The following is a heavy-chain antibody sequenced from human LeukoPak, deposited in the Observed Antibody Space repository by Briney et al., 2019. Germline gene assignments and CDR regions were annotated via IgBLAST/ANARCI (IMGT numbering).Heavy chain of an antibody. J-gene: IGHJ3*02. CDR1: GFTFSSYS. CDR2: ISSSSSYI. CDR3: ARVLEMATMGGAFDI. V-gene: IGHV3-21*01. Sequence: PGGSLRLSCAASGFTFSSYSMNWVRQAPGKGLEWVSSISSSSSYIYYADSVKGRFTISRDNAKNSLYLQMNSLRAEDTAVYYWARVLEMATMGGAFDIWGQGTMVTVSS. D-gene: IGHD5-24*01.